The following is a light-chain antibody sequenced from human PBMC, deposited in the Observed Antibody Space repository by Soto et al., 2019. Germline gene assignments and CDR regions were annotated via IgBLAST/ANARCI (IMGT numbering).Light chain of an antibody. J-gene: IGKJ2*01. CDR3: QQYHSAPDT. CDR2: GAS. V-gene: IGKV3-20*01. CDR1: QSLRRSN. Sequence: EIVLTQSPGTLSLSPGERATLSCRASQSLRRSNLAWYQQKPGQAPRVLIYGASSRATGIPDRFSGSGSGTDFTLTISGLESEDFAVYYCQQYHSAPDTFGQGTKLEIK.